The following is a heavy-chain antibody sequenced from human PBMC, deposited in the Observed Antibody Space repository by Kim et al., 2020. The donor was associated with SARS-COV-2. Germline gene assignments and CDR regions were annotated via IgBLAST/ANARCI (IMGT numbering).Heavy chain of an antibody. Sequence: GSTNYTPSLRSRPTISVDTSKNQFSLKLSAVTAADTAVYYCARRGEYFDFWGQGTLVTVSS. CDR2: GST. J-gene: IGHJ4*02. D-gene: IGHD3-10*01. CDR3: ARRGEYFDF. V-gene: IGHV4-59*08.